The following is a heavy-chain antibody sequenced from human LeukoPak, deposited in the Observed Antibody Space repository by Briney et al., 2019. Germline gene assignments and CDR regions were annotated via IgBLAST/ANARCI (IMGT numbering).Heavy chain of an antibody. J-gene: IGHJ2*01. Sequence: GGSLRLSCAASGFTFSSYVMTWVRQARGRGLEGVSGISGSGGSTYYADSVRGRFTLSRDNSKNTLYLQMNGLRAEDTAVYYCAKHYSDGITWYFDLWGRGTLVTVSS. CDR2: ISGSGGST. V-gene: IGHV3-23*01. CDR1: GFTFSSYV. CDR3: AKHYSDGITWYFDL. D-gene: IGHD3-22*01.